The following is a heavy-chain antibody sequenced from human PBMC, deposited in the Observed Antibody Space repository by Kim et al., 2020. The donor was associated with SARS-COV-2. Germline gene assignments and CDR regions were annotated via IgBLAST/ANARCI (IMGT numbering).Heavy chain of an antibody. CDR1: GYTFTYRY. J-gene: IGHJ6*02. D-gene: IGHD2-2*01. Sequence: SVKVSCKASGYTFTYRYLHWVGQANGQAIEWMGWNTPGSGNTNYAQKFQDRVTITRDRSMSKAYMELSSLRSEDTDRYYCASMPSYCSSTSCYLHGMDVWGHGTTVTVSS. CDR2: NTPGSGNT. CDR3: ASMPSYCSSTSCYLHGMDV. V-gene: IGHV1-45*02.